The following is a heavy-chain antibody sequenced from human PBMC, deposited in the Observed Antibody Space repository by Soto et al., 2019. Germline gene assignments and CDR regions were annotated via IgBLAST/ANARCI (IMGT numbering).Heavy chain of an antibody. J-gene: IGHJ4*02. CDR3: AKDLNWGIAARSFDY. CDR2: ISGSGGST. CDR1: GFTFSSYA. Sequence: PGGSLRLSCAASGFTFSSYAMSWVRQAPGKGLEWVSAISGSGGSTYYADSVKGRFTISRDNSKNTLYLQMNSLRAEDTAVYYCAKDLNWGIAARSFDYWGQGTLVTVYS. V-gene: IGHV3-23*01. D-gene: IGHD6-6*01.